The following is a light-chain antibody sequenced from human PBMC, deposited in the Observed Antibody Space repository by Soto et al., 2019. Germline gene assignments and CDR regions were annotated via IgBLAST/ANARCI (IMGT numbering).Light chain of an antibody. J-gene: IGKJ1*01. CDR3: QQYCNPPWT. CDR1: QSVSSTC. V-gene: IGKV3-20*01. Sequence: PGERATLSCRASQSVSSTCLAWYQEKPGQAPRLLIYDVSSRATGIPDRFSGSGSGTDFTLTISRLEPEDFAVYYCQQYCNPPWTFGQGTKVEIK. CDR2: DVS.